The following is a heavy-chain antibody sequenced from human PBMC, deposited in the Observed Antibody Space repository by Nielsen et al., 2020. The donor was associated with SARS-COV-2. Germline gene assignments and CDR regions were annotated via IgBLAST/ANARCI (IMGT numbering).Heavy chain of an antibody. V-gene: IGHV3-74*01. CDR1: GFTFSNYW. Sequence: GESLKISCAASGFTFSNYWMNWVRQAPGKGLVWVSRINSDGRSTNYADSVKGRFTISRDNSKNTLYLQMNSLRAEDTAVYYCAKQYGSGSYWANWFDPWGQGTLVTVSS. D-gene: IGHD3-10*01. J-gene: IGHJ5*02. CDR3: AKQYGSGSYWANWFDP. CDR2: INSDGRST.